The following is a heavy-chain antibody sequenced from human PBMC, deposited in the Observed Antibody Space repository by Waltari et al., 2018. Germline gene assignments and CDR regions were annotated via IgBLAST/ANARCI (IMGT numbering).Heavy chain of an antibody. D-gene: IGHD2-21*01. V-gene: IGHV4-39*07. Sequence: QLQLQESGPGLVKPSETLSLTCTVSGGSISSSSYYWGWIRQPPGKGLEWIGSIYYSGSTYDNPTLKSRVTISVDTSKNQFSLKLSSVTAADTAVYYCARGGTYCGGDCPVDYWGQGTLVTVSS. J-gene: IGHJ4*02. CDR3: ARGGTYCGGDCPVDY. CDR2: IYYSGST. CDR1: GGSISSSSYY.